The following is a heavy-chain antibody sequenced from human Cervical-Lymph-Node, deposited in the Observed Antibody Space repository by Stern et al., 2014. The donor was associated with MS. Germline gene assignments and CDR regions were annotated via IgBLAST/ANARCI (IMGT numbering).Heavy chain of an antibody. CDR1: GYSFTIYY. CDR2: IYPYDSDP. V-gene: IGHV5-51*01. CDR3: ARHVQGFDY. Sequence: EVQLLESGAEVKKPGESLKISCKLSGYSFTIYYIAWVRQMPGKGLEWMGVIYPYDSDPTYSPSFQGQVTISADKSITTAYLQWSSLRASDTAMYYCARHVQGFDYWGQGTLVTVSS. J-gene: IGHJ4*02.